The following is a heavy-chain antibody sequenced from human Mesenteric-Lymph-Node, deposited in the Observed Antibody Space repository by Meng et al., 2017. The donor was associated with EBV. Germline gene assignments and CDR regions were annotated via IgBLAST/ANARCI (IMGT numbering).Heavy chain of an antibody. CDR2: IYWDDDK. CDR1: GFSLSTSGVA. D-gene: IGHD4-11*01. J-gene: IGHJ5*02. Sequence: QITLKESGPTLVKPTQTLTLTRTFSGFSLSTSGVAVGWVRQPPGKALEWLALIYWDDDKRFSPSLKSRLSITKDTSKNEVILTMTDMDPEDTATYYCVRKAYHNYVAFDPWGPGTLVTVSS. V-gene: IGHV2-5*02. CDR3: VRKAYHNYVAFDP.